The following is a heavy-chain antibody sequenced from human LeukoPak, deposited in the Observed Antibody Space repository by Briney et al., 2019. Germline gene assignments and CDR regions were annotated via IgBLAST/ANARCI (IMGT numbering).Heavy chain of an antibody. J-gene: IGHJ5*02. CDR3: TTDTPMYYYGSGSSTRFDP. CDR1: GFTFSNAW. Sequence: PGGSLRLSCAASGFTFSNAWMSWVRQAPGKGLEWVGRIKSKTDGGTTDYAAPVKGRFTISRDDSKNTLYLQMNSLKTEDTAVYYCTTDTPMYYYGSGSSTRFDPWGQGTLVTVSS. D-gene: IGHD3-10*01. CDR2: IKSKTDGGTT. V-gene: IGHV3-15*01.